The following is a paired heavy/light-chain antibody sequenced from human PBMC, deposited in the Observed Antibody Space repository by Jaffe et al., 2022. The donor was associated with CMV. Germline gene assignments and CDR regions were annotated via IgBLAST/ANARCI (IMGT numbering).Heavy chain of an antibody. CDR1: GFTFNSYA. Sequence: QVQLVESGGGVVQPGRSLRLSCAASGFTFNSYAMHWVRQAPGKGLEWVAVISYDGSNKYYVDSVKGRFTISRDNSENTLYLQIDSLRAEDTAVYYCAKDLHSGTYYSYYFDYWGQGTLVTVSS. CDR2: ISYDGSNK. CDR3: AKDLHSGTYYSYYFDY. V-gene: IGHV3-30*18. J-gene: IGHJ4*02. D-gene: IGHD3-10*01.
Light chain of an antibody. V-gene: IGKV1-16*02. CDR2: ATS. J-gene: IGKJ3*01. Sequence: DIQMTQSPSSLSASVGDRVTITCRASQGIRNYLAWFQQKPGQAPKSLIYATSTLQSGVPSKFSGSGSGTDFTLTISSLQSEDFATYFCQQYNSFPPTFGPGTKVDIK. CDR3: QQYNSFPPT. CDR1: QGIRNY.